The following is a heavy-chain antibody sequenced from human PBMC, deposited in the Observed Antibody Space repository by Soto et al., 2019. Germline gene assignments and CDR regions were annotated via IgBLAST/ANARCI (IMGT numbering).Heavy chain of an antibody. CDR3: ARWGTTGGFDL. D-gene: IGHD3-16*01. Sequence: QLQLVESGGGVVQPGTSLRLSCTASGFMFKSYVMHWVRQAPGKGLEWVALTSYDGNTKYYGDSVKGRFTVSRDNSKNTLHLQMDSLIPEDTALYHCARWGTTGGFDLWGQGTLVSVSS. CDR1: GFMFKSYV. J-gene: IGHJ4*02. CDR2: TSYDGNTK. V-gene: IGHV3-30*19.